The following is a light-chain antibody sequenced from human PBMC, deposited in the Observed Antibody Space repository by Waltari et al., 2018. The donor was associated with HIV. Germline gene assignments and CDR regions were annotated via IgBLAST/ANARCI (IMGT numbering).Light chain of an antibody. CDR2: AVE. V-gene: IGLV2-23*02. CDR3: CTYVGYDTKFV. CDR1: VKNA. J-gene: IGLJ1*01. Sequence: ARAQPPSVSGSPGQSITISCADIVKNAVSWYQQHPDKAPKDGLYAVERRPPGSSSRFSGFRSGKNASLRISGLQAEDEADYFCCTYVGYDTKFVFGTGTRVSVL.